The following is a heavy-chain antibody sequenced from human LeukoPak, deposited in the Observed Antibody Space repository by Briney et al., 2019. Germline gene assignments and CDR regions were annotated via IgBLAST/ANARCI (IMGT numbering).Heavy chain of an antibody. CDR3: AKGVTYSSSLGAPATVDY. D-gene: IGHD6-6*01. Sequence: GGSLRLSCAASGFTFSSYAMSWVRQAPGKGLEWVAVISCDGSNKYYADSVKGRFTISRDNSKNTLYLQMNSLRAEDTAVYYCAKGVTYSSSLGAPATVDYWGQGTLVTVSS. J-gene: IGHJ4*02. V-gene: IGHV3-30*18. CDR2: ISCDGSNK. CDR1: GFTFSSYA.